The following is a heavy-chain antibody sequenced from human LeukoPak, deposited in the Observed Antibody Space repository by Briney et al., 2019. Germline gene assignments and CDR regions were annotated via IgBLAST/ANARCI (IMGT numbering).Heavy chain of an antibody. V-gene: IGHV4-39*01. D-gene: IGHD3-16*02. Sequence: SETLSLTCTVSGGSISSSFYYWGWIRQPPGKGLECIGSIYYSGNTFYNPSLESRVTISVDTSKNQFSLKLSSVTAADTAVYYCARLPFGGLIAWGRGTLVTVSS. CDR2: IYYSGNT. CDR3: ARLPFGGLIA. CDR1: GGSISSSFYY. J-gene: IGHJ4*02.